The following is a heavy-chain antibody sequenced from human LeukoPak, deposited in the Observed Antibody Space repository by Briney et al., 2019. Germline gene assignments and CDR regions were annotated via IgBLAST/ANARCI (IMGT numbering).Heavy chain of an antibody. J-gene: IGHJ5*02. Sequence: TLSLTCTVSGGSISSYYWSWIRQPPGKGLEWIGYIYYSGSNNYNPSLKSGVTISVDTSKNQFSLKLSSVTAADTAVYYCARSITTKYNWFDPWGQGTLVTVSS. V-gene: IGHV4-59*01. D-gene: IGHD3-3*02. CDR3: ARSITTKYNWFDP. CDR1: GGSISSYY. CDR2: IYYSGSN.